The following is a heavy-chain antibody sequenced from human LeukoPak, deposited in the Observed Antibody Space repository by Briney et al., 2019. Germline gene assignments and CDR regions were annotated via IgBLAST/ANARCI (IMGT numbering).Heavy chain of an antibody. Sequence: GGSLRLSCAASGFTFSSYAMSWVRQAPGKGLEWVSAISGSGGSTYYADSVKGRFTISRDNSKNTLYLQMNSLRAEDTAVYYCAKDIAPTYYYDSSGYGWASYYYYYGMDVWGQGTTVTVSS. D-gene: IGHD3-22*01. CDR3: AKDIAPTYYYDSSGYGWASYYYYYGMDV. J-gene: IGHJ6*02. CDR2: ISGSGGST. V-gene: IGHV3-23*01. CDR1: GFTFSSYA.